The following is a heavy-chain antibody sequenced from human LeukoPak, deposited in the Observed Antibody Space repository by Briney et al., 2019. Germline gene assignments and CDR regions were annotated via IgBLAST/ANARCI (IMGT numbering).Heavy chain of an antibody. D-gene: IGHD5-18*01. J-gene: IGHJ6*02. CDR3: ARAMDTDGMDV. V-gene: IGHV3-30-3*01. CDR2: ISYDGSNK. CDR1: GFTFSSYA. Sequence: GGSLRLSCAASGFTFSSYAMHWVRQAPGKGLEWVAVISYDGSNKYYADSVKGRFTISRDNSKNTLYLQMNSLRAEDTAVYYCARAMDTDGMDVWGQGTTVTVSS.